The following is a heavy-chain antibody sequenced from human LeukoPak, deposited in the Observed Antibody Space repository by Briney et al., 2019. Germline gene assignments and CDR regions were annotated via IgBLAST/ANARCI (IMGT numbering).Heavy chain of an antibody. J-gene: IGHJ4*02. D-gene: IGHD1-14*01. CDR2: ISYSGST. V-gene: IGHV4-39*01. CDR1: GGSISSPHYY. CDR3: ARHVNGRGTYYFDY. Sequence: KASETLSLTCTVSGGSISSPHYYWDWIRQPPGKGLEWIGSISYSGSTYYNPSLRSRVTKSVDTSKNQFSLKLSSVTAADTAVYYCARHVNGRGTYYFDYWGQGTLVTVSS.